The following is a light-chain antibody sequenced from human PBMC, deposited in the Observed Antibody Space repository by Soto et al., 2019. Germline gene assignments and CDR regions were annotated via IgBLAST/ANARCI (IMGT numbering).Light chain of an antibody. J-gene: IGKJ5*01. V-gene: IGKV1-33*01. Sequence: DIQMTQSPSSLSASVGDRVTITCQASQDISNYLNWYQQKPGTAPKLLIYDASNLETGVPSRISGSGSGTDFTFPISSLQPEDISTYYCQQYDNLPITFGQGTRLEIK. CDR3: QQYDNLPIT. CDR1: QDISNY. CDR2: DAS.